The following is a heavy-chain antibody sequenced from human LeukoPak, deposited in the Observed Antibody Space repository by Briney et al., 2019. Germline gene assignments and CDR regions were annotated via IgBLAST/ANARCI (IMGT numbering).Heavy chain of an antibody. CDR3: ARVRWSNYYGSGNFDY. V-gene: IGHV4-30-4*08. J-gene: IGHJ4*02. D-gene: IGHD3-10*01. CDR2: IYYSGST. Sequence: SQTLSLTCTVSGGSISGGDYYWSWIRQPPGKGLEWIGYIYYSGSTYYNPSLKSRVTISVDTSKNQFSLKLSSVTAADTAVYYCARVRWSNYYGSGNFDYWGQGTLVTVSS. CDR1: GGSISGGDYY.